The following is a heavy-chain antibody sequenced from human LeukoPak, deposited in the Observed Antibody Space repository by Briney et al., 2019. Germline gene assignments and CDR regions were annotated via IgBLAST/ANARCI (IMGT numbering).Heavy chain of an antibody. V-gene: IGHV3-30*04. D-gene: IGHD5-12*01. CDR2: ISYDGSNK. CDR3: AKGSAYEAQYYYYYMDV. J-gene: IGHJ6*03. Sequence: PGGSLRLACAASGFTFSSYAMHWVRQAPGKGLEWVAVISYDGSNKYYADSVKGRFTISRDNSKNTLYLHVNSLRPEDTAVYYCAKGSAYEAQYYYYYMDVWGKGTTVTISS. CDR1: GFTFSSYA.